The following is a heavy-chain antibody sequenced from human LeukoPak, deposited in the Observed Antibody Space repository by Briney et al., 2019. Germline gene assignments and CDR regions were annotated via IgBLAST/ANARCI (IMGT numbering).Heavy chain of an antibody. V-gene: IGHV4-59*12. CDR1: GGSISNYY. CDR2: VYYTGTT. J-gene: IGHJ4*02. Sequence: SETLSLTCPVSGGSISNYYYWTWIRQPPGKGLEWIGYVYYTGTTYYNPSLKSRVTISLGTSKNQFSLQLSSVTAADTAVYYCARASRLGELSLGYWGQGTLVTVSS. D-gene: IGHD3-16*02. CDR3: ARASRLGELSLGY.